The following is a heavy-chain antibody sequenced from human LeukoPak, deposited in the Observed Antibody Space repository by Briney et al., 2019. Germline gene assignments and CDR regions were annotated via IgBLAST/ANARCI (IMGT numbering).Heavy chain of an antibody. CDR3: AREGKSAAVDY. D-gene: IGHD6-13*01. Sequence: SETLSLTCTVSGGSISSSSYYWGWIRQAPGKGLEWIGSIYYNGSTYYSPSLKSRVTISVDTSKNQFSLKLSSVTAADTAVYYCAREGKSAAVDYWGQGTLVTVSS. J-gene: IGHJ4*02. CDR1: GGSISSSSYY. V-gene: IGHV4-39*07. CDR2: IYYNGST.